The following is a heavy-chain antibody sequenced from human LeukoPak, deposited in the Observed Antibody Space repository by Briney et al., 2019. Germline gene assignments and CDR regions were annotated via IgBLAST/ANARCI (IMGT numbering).Heavy chain of an antibody. Sequence: PGRSLRLSCAASGFSFDDYAMHWVRQAPGKGLEWVSAISWDGNSIVYADSVKGRFTIARDNAKNSLYLQMNSLRAEDTALYYCAKGEGSGIHHYSMDVWGQGTTVTVSS. J-gene: IGHJ6*02. CDR1: GFSFDDYA. V-gene: IGHV3-9*01. CDR3: AKGEGSGIHHYSMDV. CDR2: ISWDGNSI. D-gene: IGHD3-10*01.